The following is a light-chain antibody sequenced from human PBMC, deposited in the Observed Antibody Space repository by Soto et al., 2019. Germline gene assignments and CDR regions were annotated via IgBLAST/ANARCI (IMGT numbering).Light chain of an antibody. CDR2: DTS. V-gene: IGKV3-20*01. CDR1: QSVGRRY. Sequence: VVLTQSPGTLSLSPGGRATLSCRASQSVGRRYLAWYQQKPGQAPRLLIYDTSDRASDIPDRFSGGGSETDFSLTISRLVPEDSAVYYCQHQGTFGGGTKVEIK. J-gene: IGKJ4*01. CDR3: QHQGT.